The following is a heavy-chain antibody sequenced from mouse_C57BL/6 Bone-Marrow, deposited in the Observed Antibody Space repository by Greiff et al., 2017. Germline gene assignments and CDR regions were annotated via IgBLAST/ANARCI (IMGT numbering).Heavy chain of an antibody. Sequence: EVQLQQSGPVLVKPGASVKMSCKASGYTFPDYYMNWVKQSHGKSLEWIGVINPYNGGTSYNQKFKVKATLTVDKSSSTAYMELNSLTSEDSAVYYCARTLLLRYWYFDVWGTGTTVTVSS. D-gene: IGHD1-1*01. CDR1: GYTFPDYY. V-gene: IGHV1-19*01. J-gene: IGHJ1*03. CDR3: ARTLLLRYWYFDV. CDR2: INPYNGGT.